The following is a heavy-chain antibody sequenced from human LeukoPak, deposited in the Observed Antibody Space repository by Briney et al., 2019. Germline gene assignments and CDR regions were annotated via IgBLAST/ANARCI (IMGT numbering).Heavy chain of an antibody. CDR2: ISSSSSYI. V-gene: IGHV3-21*04. CDR3: ARVGYDILTGYYGGYYFDY. J-gene: IGHJ4*02. D-gene: IGHD3-9*01. CDR1: GFTFSSYS. Sequence: GGSLRLSCAASGFTFSSYSMNWVRQAPGKGLEWVSSISSSSSYIYYADSVKGRFTISRDNAKNSLYLQMNSLRAEDTAVYYCARVGYDILTGYYGGYYFDYWGQGTLVTVSS.